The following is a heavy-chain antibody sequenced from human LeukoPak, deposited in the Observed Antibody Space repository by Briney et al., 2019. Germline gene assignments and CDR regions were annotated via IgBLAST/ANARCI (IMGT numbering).Heavy chain of an antibody. J-gene: IGHJ4*02. V-gene: IGHV4-59*01. CDR1: GGSISSSY. Sequence: SETLSLTCSVSGGSISSSYWTWIRQAPGKGLECIGYISKGGSTNYNPSLKSRVTISVDTSKNHVSLNLTSVTAADTAVYYCARDKHNPSCTGGRCYSYYFDSRGQGTAVTVSS. CDR2: ISKGGST. CDR3: ARDKHNPSCTGGRCYSYYFDS. D-gene: IGHD2-15*01.